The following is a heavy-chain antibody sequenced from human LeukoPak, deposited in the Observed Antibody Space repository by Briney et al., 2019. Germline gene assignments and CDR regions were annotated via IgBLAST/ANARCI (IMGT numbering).Heavy chain of an antibody. CDR3: AKHINGGSGFDI. D-gene: IGHD3-16*01. Sequence: PGGSLRLSCAASGFTFSSYAMSWVRQAPEKGLEWVSAISGSGGSTYYADSVKGRFNISRDNSKNTLYLQMNSLRADDTAIYYCAKHINGGSGFDIWGQGTMVTVSS. CDR2: ISGSGGST. J-gene: IGHJ3*02. CDR1: GFTFSSYA. V-gene: IGHV3-23*01.